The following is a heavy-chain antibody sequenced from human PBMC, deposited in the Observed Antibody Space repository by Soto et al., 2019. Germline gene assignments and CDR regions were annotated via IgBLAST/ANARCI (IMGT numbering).Heavy chain of an antibody. V-gene: IGHV3-7*03. CDR1: GFTFSSYW. J-gene: IGHJ6*02. CDR3: ARDPSAYPWLRNYYYYGMDV. D-gene: IGHD5-12*01. Sequence: PGGSLRLSCAASGFTFSSYWMSWVRQAPGKGLEWVANIKQDGSEKYYVDSVKGRFTISRDNAKNSLYLQMNSLRAEDTAVYYCARDPSAYPWLRNYYYYGMDVWGQGTTVTVSS. CDR2: IKQDGSEK.